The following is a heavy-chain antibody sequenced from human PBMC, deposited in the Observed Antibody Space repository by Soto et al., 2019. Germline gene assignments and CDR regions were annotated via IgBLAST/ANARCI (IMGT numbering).Heavy chain of an antibody. CDR3: AKVPAIVLVPAAMNYYYGMDV. Sequence: QVQLVESGGGVVQPGRSLRLSCAASGFTFSSYGMHWVRQAPGKGLESVAVISYDGSNKYYADSVKGRFTISRDNSKNALYPQMNSLRAEDTAVYYCAKVPAIVLVPAAMNYYYGMDVWGQGTTVTVSS. CDR1: GFTFSSYG. J-gene: IGHJ6*02. V-gene: IGHV3-30*18. D-gene: IGHD2-2*01. CDR2: ISYDGSNK.